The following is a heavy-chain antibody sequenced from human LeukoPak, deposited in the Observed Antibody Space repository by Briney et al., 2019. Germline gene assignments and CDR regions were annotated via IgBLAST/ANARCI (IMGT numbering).Heavy chain of an antibody. Sequence: PSETLSLTCSVSGYSSSSGYYWGWIRQSPGKGLEWIGSMYHSGSTYYNPSLKSRVTMSVDTSKNQFSLRLSSVTAADTAIYYCARGRTSDYYYDYWGQGTLVTVSS. V-gene: IGHV4-38-2*02. CDR2: MYHSGST. J-gene: IGHJ4*02. D-gene: IGHD3-22*01. CDR1: GYSSSSGYY. CDR3: ARGRTSDYYYDY.